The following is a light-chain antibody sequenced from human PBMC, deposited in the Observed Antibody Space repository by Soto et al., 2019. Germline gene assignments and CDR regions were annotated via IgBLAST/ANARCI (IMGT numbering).Light chain of an antibody. CDR1: QSVTSSY. CDR2: GAS. CDR3: QQYGTSPRT. Sequence: EIVLTQSPGTLSLSPGERATLSCRASQSVTSSYLAWYQQKPGRAPRLLIYGASSRATGIPDRFSGSESGTDFTLTLSRLEPEDFEVYYCQQYGTSPRTFGQGTKLDIK. J-gene: IGKJ2*01. V-gene: IGKV3-20*01.